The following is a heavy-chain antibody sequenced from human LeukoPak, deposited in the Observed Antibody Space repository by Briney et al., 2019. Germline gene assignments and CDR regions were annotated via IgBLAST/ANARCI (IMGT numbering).Heavy chain of an antibody. D-gene: IGHD5-18*01. CDR3: AKDAYVDTAMDVTDY. CDR1: GFTFSSYG. V-gene: IGHV3-30*18. CDR2: ISYDGSNK. J-gene: IGHJ4*02. Sequence: GGSLRLSCAASGFTFSSYGMHWVRQAPGKGLEWVAVISYDGSNKYYADSVKGRFTISRDNSKNTLYLQMNSLRAEDTAVYYCAKDAYVDTAMDVTDYWGQGTLVTVSS.